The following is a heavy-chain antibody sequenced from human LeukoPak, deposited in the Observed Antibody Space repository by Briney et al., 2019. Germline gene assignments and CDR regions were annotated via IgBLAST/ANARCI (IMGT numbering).Heavy chain of an antibody. J-gene: IGHJ4*02. CDR3: AKDFRIGYSAHFDY. Sequence: PGGSLRLSCAASGFTFDDYAMHWVRQAPGKGLEWVSGISWNSGSIGYADSVKGRFTISRDNAKNSLYLQMDSLRGEDTAVYYCAKDFRIGYSAHFDYWGQGALVTVSS. V-gene: IGHV3-9*01. CDR1: GFTFDDYA. D-gene: IGHD2-21*01. CDR2: ISWNSGSI.